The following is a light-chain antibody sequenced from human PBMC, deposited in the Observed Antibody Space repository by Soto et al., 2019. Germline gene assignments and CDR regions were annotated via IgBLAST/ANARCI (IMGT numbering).Light chain of an antibody. CDR1: QTIDSW. CDR2: KAS. V-gene: IGKV1-5*03. Sequence: DIQMTQSPSTLSASVGDSGTITCRASQTIDSWLAWYQQRPGKPPNLLIYKASTLASGVPSRFSCSGSGTEFTLTINSLQPDDFATYDCQQYHIYSGTVGQWTKVEIK. J-gene: IGKJ1*01. CDR3: QQYHIYSGT.